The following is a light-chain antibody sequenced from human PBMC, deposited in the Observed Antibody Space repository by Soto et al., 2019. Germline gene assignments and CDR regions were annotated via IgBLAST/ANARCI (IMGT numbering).Light chain of an antibody. CDR1: SSDVGGYNY. CDR3: SSYTSSSFYV. J-gene: IGLJ1*01. V-gene: IGLV2-14*01. Sequence: QSVLTQPASGSGSPGQSITISCTGTSSDVGGYNYVSWYQQHPGKAPKLMIYDVSNRPSGVSNRFSGSKSGNTASLTISGLQAEDEADYYCSSYTSSSFYVFGTGTKLTVL. CDR2: DVS.